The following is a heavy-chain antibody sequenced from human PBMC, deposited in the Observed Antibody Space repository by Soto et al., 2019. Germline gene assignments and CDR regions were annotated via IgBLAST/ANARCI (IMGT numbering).Heavy chain of an antibody. CDR2: ISGSGGST. CDR3: AKDRSPSYYDFWSGYYEVIFHCQVDDAFDI. V-gene: IGHV3-23*01. CDR1: GFTFSSYA. Sequence: GGSLRLSCAASGFTFSSYAMSWVRQAPGKGLEWVSAISGSGGSTYYADSVKGRFTISRDNSKHTLYLQTNSLRAEDTAVYYCAKDRSPSYYDFWSGYYEVIFHCQVDDAFDIWGQGTMVTVSS. D-gene: IGHD3-3*01. J-gene: IGHJ3*02.